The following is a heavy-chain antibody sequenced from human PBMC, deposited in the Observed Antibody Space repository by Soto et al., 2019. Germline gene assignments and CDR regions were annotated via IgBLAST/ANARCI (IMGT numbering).Heavy chain of an antibody. Sequence: QVQLQESGPGLVKPSETLSLICTVSGGSIRNYFWTWIRQPAGKGLEWIGRIYSSGNTVYNASLKSRVTMSIDMSKTQFSLKLSSMTAADTAVYYCVRDVAAPGISGSWGAFDIWGQGAVVTVSS. D-gene: IGHD1-20*01. CDR2: IYSSGNT. CDR3: VRDVAAPGISGSWGAFDI. J-gene: IGHJ3*02. CDR1: GGSIRNYF. V-gene: IGHV4-4*07.